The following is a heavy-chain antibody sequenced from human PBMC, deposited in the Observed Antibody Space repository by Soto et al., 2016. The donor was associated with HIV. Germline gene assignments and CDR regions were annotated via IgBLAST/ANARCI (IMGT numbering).Heavy chain of an antibody. V-gene: IGHV1-18*01. CDR3: ARDVPLAVAGSGGAFDI. CDR2: ISAYNGNT. Sequence: QVQLVQSGAEVKKPGASVKVSCKASGYTFTSYGISWVRQAPGQGLEWMGWISAYNGNTNYAQKLQGRVTMTTDTSTSTAYMELRSLRSDDTAVYYCARDVPLAVAGSGGAFDIWGQGTMVTVSS. D-gene: IGHD6-19*01. J-gene: IGHJ3*02. CDR1: GYTFTSYG.